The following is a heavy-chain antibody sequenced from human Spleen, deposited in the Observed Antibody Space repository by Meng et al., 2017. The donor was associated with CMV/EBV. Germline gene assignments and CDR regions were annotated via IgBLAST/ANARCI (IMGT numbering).Heavy chain of an antibody. CDR2: ISSSGSDV. J-gene: IGHJ6*02. V-gene: IGHV3-48*03. Sequence: GESLKISCAASAFTFSSYEMNWVRQAPGKGLEWVSYISSSGSDVHYADSVEGRFTISRDNAKNSLYLQMNSLRAEDTAVYYCARDLVVAGIRGHYYYGMDVWGQGTTVTVSS. D-gene: IGHD6-19*01. CDR1: AFTFSSYE. CDR3: ARDLVVAGIRGHYYYGMDV.